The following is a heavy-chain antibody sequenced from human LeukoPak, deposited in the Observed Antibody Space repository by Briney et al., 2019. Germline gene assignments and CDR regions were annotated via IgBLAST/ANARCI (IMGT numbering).Heavy chain of an antibody. J-gene: IGHJ6*02. CDR3: TTDPWDSSSWYIEDYYYYGMDV. D-gene: IGHD6-13*01. CDR1: GFTFGSYG. CDR2: ISHDGSNK. V-gene: IGHV3-30*03. Sequence: GRSLRLSCAASGFTFGSYGMHWVRQAPGKGLEWVAAISHDGSNKYYADSVKGRFTISRDNSKNTLYLQMNSLKTEDTAVYYCTTDPWDSSSWYIEDYYYYGMDVWGQGTTVTVSS.